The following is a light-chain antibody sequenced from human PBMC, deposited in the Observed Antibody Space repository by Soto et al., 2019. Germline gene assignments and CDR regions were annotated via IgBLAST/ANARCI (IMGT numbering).Light chain of an antibody. J-gene: IGKJ5*01. Sequence: EIVITQSPATLSVSLGERATLSCRASQSVSSNLAWYQQKPGQAPRLLIYDASNRATGIPARFSGSGSGTDFTLTISSLEPEDFAVYYCQQRSNWPPITFGQGTRL. CDR1: QSVSSN. CDR3: QQRSNWPPIT. V-gene: IGKV3-11*01. CDR2: DAS.